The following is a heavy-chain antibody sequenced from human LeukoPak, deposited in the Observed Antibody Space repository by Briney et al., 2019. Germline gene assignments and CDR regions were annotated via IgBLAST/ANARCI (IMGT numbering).Heavy chain of an antibody. Sequence: PGGSLRLSCAASGFILSSYEMNWVRQAPGKGLEWVSYISSSAGTTYYADSVKGRFTISRDNAKNSLYLQMNSLRAEDTAVYFCARQQQQLWYDWGQGTLVTVSS. D-gene: IGHD5-18*01. CDR3: ARQQQQLWYD. CDR2: ISSSAGTT. V-gene: IGHV3-48*03. CDR1: GFILSSYE. J-gene: IGHJ4*02.